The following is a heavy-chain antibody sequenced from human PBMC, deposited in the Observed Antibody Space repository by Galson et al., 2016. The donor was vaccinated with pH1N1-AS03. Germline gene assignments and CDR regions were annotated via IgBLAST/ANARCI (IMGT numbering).Heavy chain of an antibody. CDR2: IYYSVTT. CDR1: GGSISSHY. J-gene: IGHJ6*03. V-gene: IGHV4-59*11. CDR3: ARDPSQSYYGRHYMDV. D-gene: IGHD3-10*01. Sequence: SETLSLTCTVSGGSISSHYWSWIRRPPGKGLEWLGYIYYSVTTNYNPSLKSRVTISVDTSKNQFSLKLTSVTAADTAVYYCARDPSQSYYGRHYMDVWGKGTTVTVSS.